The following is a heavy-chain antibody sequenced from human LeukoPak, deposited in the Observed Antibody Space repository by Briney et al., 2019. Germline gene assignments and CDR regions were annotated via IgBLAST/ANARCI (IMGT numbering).Heavy chain of an antibody. Sequence: QLGGSLRLSCAASGFTVSSNYMSWVRQAPGKGLEWVSVIYSGGSTYYADSVKGRFTISRDNSKNTLYLQMNSLRAEDTAVYYCNANYYDSSGYYLDYWGQGTLVTVSS. D-gene: IGHD3-22*01. J-gene: IGHJ4*02. CDR2: IYSGGST. CDR3: NANYYDSSGYYLDY. V-gene: IGHV3-53*01. CDR1: GFTVSSNY.